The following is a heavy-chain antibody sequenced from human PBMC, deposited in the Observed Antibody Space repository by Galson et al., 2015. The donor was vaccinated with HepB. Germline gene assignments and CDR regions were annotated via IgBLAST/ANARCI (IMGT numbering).Heavy chain of an antibody. CDR3: ARMGGGSEYFQH. CDR2: IDWDDDK. D-gene: IGHD1-26*01. J-gene: IGHJ1*01. Sequence: PALVKPTQTLTLTCTFSGFSPSTSGMCVSWIRQPPGKALEWLALIDWDDDKYYSTSLKTRLTISKDTSKNQVVLTMTNMDPVDTATYYCARMGGGSEYFQHWGQGTLVTVSS. CDR1: GFSPSTSGMC. V-gene: IGHV2-70*01.